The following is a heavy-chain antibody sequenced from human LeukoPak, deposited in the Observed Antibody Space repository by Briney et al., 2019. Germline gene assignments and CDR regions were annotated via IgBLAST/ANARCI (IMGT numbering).Heavy chain of an antibody. V-gene: IGHV3-23*01. CDR3: VGSYSFPYYFDY. J-gene: IGHJ4*02. CDR2: IKSDGSCT. Sequence: GGSLRLSCAASGFTFSSYAMSWVRQAPGKWLEWVSTIKSDGSCTYYADSVKGRFTISRDNSKNTLYLQVTSLRAEDTAVYYCVGSYSFPYYFDYWGQGALVTVSS. CDR1: GFTFSSYA. D-gene: IGHD4-11*01.